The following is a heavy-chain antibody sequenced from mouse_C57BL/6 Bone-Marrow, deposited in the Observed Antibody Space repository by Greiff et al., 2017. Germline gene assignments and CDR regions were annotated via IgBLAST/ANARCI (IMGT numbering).Heavy chain of an antibody. J-gene: IGHJ1*03. V-gene: IGHV14-1*01. CDR1: GFNIKDYY. Sequence: VQLKQSGAELVRPGASVKLSCTASGFNIKDYYMHWVKQRPEQGLEWIGRIDPEDGDTEYAPKFQGKATMTADTSSNTAYLQLSSLTSEDTAVYYCTRPLYGSSPWYFDVWGTGTTVTVSS. CDR2: IDPEDGDT. CDR3: TRPLYGSSPWYFDV. D-gene: IGHD1-1*01.